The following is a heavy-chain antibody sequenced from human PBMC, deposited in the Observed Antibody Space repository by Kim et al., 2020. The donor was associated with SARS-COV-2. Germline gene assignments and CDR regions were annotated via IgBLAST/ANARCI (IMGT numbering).Heavy chain of an antibody. CDR3: ASLIVVVPSF. D-gene: IGHD2-2*01. V-gene: IGHV3-48*03. CDR1: GFTFSSYE. J-gene: IGHJ4*02. Sequence: GGSLRLSCAASGFTFSSYEMNWVRQAPGKGLEWVSYICSSGSTIYYADSVKGRFTISRDKAKNSLYLQMNSLRAEDTAVYYCASLIVVVPSFWGQGHLVTVSS. CDR2: ICSSGSTI.